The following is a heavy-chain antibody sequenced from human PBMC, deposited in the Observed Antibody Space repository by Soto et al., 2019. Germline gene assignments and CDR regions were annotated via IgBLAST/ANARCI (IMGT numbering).Heavy chain of an antibody. CDR3: AKGSSPSSASIDY. CDR1: GFSFSSYA. CDR2: MSASGGAS. D-gene: IGHD1-26*01. V-gene: IGHV3-23*01. J-gene: IGHJ4*02. Sequence: EVELLDSGGGLIHPGESLRLSCAASGFSFSSYAMIWVRQAPGKGLEWVSVMSASGGASYFADSVKGRCSMSRDNSKNMFYPELNSMSAEDTAIYFCAKGSSPSSASIDYWCQGTRVSVSS.